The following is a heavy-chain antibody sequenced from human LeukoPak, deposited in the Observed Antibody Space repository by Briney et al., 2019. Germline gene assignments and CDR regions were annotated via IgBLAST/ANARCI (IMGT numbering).Heavy chain of an antibody. CDR2: ISCDGGYK. V-gene: IGHV3-30-3*01. CDR1: GFDFSSYA. CDR3: ARELGPSPHY. D-gene: IGHD3-16*01. Sequence: PGGSLRLSCVVSGFDFSSYAMHWVRQAPGKGLEWVALISCDGGYKYYPDSVKGRFTISRDNSKNMVHLEINSLRLDDTALYYCARELGPSPHYWGQGTLVTVSS. J-gene: IGHJ4*01.